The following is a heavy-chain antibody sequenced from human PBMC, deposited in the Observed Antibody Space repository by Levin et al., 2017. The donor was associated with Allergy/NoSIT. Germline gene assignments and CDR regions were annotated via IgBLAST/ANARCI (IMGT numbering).Heavy chain of an antibody. V-gene: IGHV3-30*18. Sequence: SLKISCAASGFTFSSSGMHWVRQAPGKGLEWVAVISYDGSNKYYADSVKGRFTISRDNSKNTLYLQMNSLRAEDTAVYYCAKDGRIQRTSYYGMDVWGQGTTVTVSS. CDR2: ISYDGSNK. CDR1: GFTFSSSG. J-gene: IGHJ6*02. D-gene: IGHD1-1*01. CDR3: AKDGRIQRTSYYGMDV.